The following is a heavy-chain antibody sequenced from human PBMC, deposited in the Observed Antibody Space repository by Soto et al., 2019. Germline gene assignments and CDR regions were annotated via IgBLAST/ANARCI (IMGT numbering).Heavy chain of an antibody. V-gene: IGHV3-43*01. D-gene: IGHD6-19*01. CDR3: AKDIAVAGNGMDV. CDR2: ISWDGGST. CDR1: GFTFDDYT. Sequence: EVQLVESGGVVVQPGGSLRLSCAASGFTFDDYTMHWVRQAPGKGLEWVSLISWDGGSTYYADSVKGRFTFSRDNSKNSLYLQMNSLRTEDTALYYCAKDIAVAGNGMDVWGQGTTVTVSS. J-gene: IGHJ6*02.